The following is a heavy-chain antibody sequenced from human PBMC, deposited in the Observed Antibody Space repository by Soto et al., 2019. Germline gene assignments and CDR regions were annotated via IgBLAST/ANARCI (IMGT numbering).Heavy chain of an antibody. CDR1: GFTFSSYS. CDR3: ARAPGYSNYYYYGMDV. CDR2: ISSSSSTI. V-gene: IGHV3-48*02. J-gene: IGHJ6*02. Sequence: GGSLRLSCAASGFTFSSYSMNWVRQAPGKGLEWVSYISSSSSTIYYADSVKGRFTISRDNAKNSLYLQMNSLRDEDTAVYYCARAPGYSNYYYYGMDVWGQGTTVTVSS. D-gene: IGHD4-4*01.